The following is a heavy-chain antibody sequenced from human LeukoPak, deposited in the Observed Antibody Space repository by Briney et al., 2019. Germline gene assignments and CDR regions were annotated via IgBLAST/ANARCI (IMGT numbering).Heavy chain of an antibody. Sequence: GESLRISCKASGYSFTTYWISWVRQMPGKGLEWMGRIDPSDSYTNYSPSFQGHVTISADKSISTAYLQCSSLKDSDTAIYYLGRRKPPEAFDIWGQGTMVTVSS. CDR3: GRRKPPEAFDI. CDR2: IDPSDSYT. V-gene: IGHV5-10-1*01. J-gene: IGHJ3*02. CDR1: GYSFTTYW.